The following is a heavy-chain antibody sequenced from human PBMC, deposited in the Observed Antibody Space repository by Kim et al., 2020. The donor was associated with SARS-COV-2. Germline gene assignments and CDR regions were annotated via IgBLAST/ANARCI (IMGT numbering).Heavy chain of an antibody. CDR2: IYPGDSDT. V-gene: IGHV5-51*01. CDR3: ARGGSSSGSGFYYGMDV. D-gene: IGHD6-13*01. Sequence: GESLKISCKGSGYSFTSYWIGWVRQMPGKGLEWMGIIYPGDSDTRYSPSFQGQVTISADKSISTAYLQWSSLKASDTAMYYCARGGSSSGSGFYYGMDVWGQGTTVTVSS. J-gene: IGHJ6*02. CDR1: GYSFTSYW.